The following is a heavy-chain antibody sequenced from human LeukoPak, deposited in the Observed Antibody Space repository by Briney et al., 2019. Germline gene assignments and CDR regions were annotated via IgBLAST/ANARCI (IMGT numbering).Heavy chain of an antibody. CDR2: ISSSDSTI. V-gene: IGHV3-11*01. J-gene: IGHJ6*03. CDR3: AREGSSSSYYYYYYMDV. D-gene: IGHD6-13*01. CDR1: GFTFSDYY. Sequence: GGSLRLSCAASGFTFSDYYMSWIRQAPGKGLEWVSYISSSDSTIYYADSVKGRFTISRDNAKNSLYLQMNSLRAEDTAVYYCAREGSSSSYYYYYYMDVWGKGTTVTVSS.